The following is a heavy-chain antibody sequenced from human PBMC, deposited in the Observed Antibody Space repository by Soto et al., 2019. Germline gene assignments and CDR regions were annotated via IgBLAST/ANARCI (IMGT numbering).Heavy chain of an antibody. D-gene: IGHD3-3*01. CDR1: GGSISSGGYY. CDR2: IYYSGST. CDR3: ARGGGYDFWSGHPPYDY. Sequence: PSETLSLTCTVSGGSISSGGYYWSWIRQHPGKGLEWIGYIYYSGSTYYNPSLKSRVTISVDTSKNQFSLKLSSVTAADTAVYYCARGGGYDFWSGHPPYDYWGQGTLVTVSS. J-gene: IGHJ4*02. V-gene: IGHV4-31*03.